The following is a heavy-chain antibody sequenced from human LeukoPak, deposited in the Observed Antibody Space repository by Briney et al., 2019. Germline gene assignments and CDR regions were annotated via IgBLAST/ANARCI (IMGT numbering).Heavy chain of an antibody. CDR2: IYYSGST. CDR3: ARDVRGVTTDAFDI. J-gene: IGHJ3*02. V-gene: IGHV4-39*07. Sequence: SETLSLTCTVSGGSISSSSYYWGWIRQPPGKGLEWIGSIYYSGSTYYNPSLKSRVTISVDTSKNQFSLKLSSVTAADTAVYYCARDVRGVTTDAFDIWGQGTMVTVSS. CDR1: GGSISSSSYY. D-gene: IGHD3-10*01.